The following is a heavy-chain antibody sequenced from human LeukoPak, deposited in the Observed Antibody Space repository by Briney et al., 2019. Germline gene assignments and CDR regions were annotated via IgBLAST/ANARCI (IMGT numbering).Heavy chain of an antibody. CDR1: GFTFSSYA. CDR2: ISDSADST. CDR3: AKGYGSGWYYDF. D-gene: IGHD6-19*01. J-gene: IGHJ4*02. V-gene: IGHV3-23*01. Sequence: GGSLRLSCAASGFTFSSYAMSWVRQAPGKGLEWVSTISDSADSTYYADSVQGRFTISRDNSKNTLYQQMNSLRAEDTAFYYCAKGYGSGWYYDFWGQGALVTVSS.